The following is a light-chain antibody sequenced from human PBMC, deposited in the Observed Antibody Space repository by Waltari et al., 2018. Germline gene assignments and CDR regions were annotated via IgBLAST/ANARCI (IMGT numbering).Light chain of an antibody. CDR2: GAS. Sequence: EIVMTQSPVTLSVSPGERATLSCRASHTVSNNLAWYQQKPGQAPRLLIYGASTRATGIPARFSGSGSGTDFTLTISSLQSEDFAVYQCQHYNKWPPAFGQGTKVEIK. V-gene: IGKV3-15*01. CDR1: HTVSNN. CDR3: QHYNKWPPA. J-gene: IGKJ1*01.